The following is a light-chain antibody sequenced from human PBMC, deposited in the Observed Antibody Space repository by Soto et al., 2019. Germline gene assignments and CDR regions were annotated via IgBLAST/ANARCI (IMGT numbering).Light chain of an antibody. J-gene: IGKJ3*01. CDR3: QQSYSTPLGFT. Sequence: DIQMTQSPSSLSASVGDRVTIACRASQSIGTHLSWYQQKPGKAPNLLIYAASSLQSGVPSRFSGSGSGTDFTLTISSLQPEDFATYYCQQSYSTPLGFTCGPGTKVD. CDR1: QSIGTH. V-gene: IGKV1-39*01. CDR2: AAS.